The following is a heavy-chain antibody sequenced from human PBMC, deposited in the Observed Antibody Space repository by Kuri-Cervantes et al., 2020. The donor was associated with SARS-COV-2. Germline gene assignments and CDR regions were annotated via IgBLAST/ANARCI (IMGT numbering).Heavy chain of an antibody. CDR1: GFTFSSYG. CDR3: AKKGIRDSGYNSVKSMDV. Sequence: GGSLRLSCAASGFTFSSYGMSWVRQAPGKGLEWVANIKQDGSEKYYVDSVKGRFTISRDNSKNSLYLQMNSLRTEDTALYYCAKKGIRDSGYNSVKSMDVWGKGTTVTVSS. J-gene: IGHJ6*03. V-gene: IGHV3-7*03. D-gene: IGHD5-12*01. CDR2: IKQDGSEK.